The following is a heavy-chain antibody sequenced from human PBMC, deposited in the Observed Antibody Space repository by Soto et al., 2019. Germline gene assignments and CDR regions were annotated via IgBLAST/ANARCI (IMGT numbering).Heavy chain of an antibody. CDR2: ISAYNGNT. D-gene: IGHD6-13*01. J-gene: IGHJ6*03. CDR1: GYTFTSYG. V-gene: IGHV1-18*01. CDR3: GRDFKVERSQRYYYRCMDV. Sequence: ASVKVSCKASGYTFTSYGISWVRQAPGQGLEGMGWISAYNGNTNYAQKLQGRVTMTTDTSTSTAYMELRSLRSDDTAVYYCGRDFKVERSQRYYYRCMDVLGKGTTVTVSS.